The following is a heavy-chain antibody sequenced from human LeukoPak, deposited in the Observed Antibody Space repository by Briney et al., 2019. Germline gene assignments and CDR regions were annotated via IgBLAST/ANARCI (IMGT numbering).Heavy chain of an antibody. CDR1: GYSFTSYW. CDR3: ARWALINSGYGMGFDY. V-gene: IGHV5-51*01. CDR2: IYPSDSDT. Sequence: GESLKISCKGSGYSFTSYWIGWVRQMPGKGLEWMGIIYPSDSDTRYSPSLQGQVTISADKSISTAYLQWSSLKASDTAMYYCARWALINSGYGMGFDYWGQGTLVTVSS. D-gene: IGHD5-12*01. J-gene: IGHJ4*02.